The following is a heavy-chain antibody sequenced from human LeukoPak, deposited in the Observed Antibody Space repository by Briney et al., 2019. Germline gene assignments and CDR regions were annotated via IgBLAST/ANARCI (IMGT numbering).Heavy chain of an antibody. J-gene: IGHJ4*02. CDR2: INPDGGST. Sequence: ASVKVSCKASGYTFTSYWIQWVRQAPGQGLVWMGLINPDGGSTAYAHRFQGRVIMTRDTSTSTAYMDLSSLRSEDTAVYHCARAPRNSSTMLGFWGQGTLVTISS. CDR3: ARAPRNSSTMLGF. V-gene: IGHV1-46*01. D-gene: IGHD6-13*01. CDR1: GYTFTSYW.